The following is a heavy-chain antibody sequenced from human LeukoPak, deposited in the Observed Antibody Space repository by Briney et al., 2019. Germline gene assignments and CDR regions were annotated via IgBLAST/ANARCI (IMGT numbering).Heavy chain of an antibody. D-gene: IGHD3-22*01. CDR1: GGSISSSSYY. J-gene: IGHJ4*02. CDR3: ARGRATYYYDSSGYRRPYFDY. CDR2: IYYSGST. V-gene: IGHV4-39*07. Sequence: PSETLSLTCTVSGGSISSSSYYWGWIRQPPGKGLEWIGSIYYSGSTYYNPSLKSRVTISVDTSKNQFSLKLSSVTAADTAVYYCARGRATYYYDSSGYRRPYFDYWGQGTLVTVSS.